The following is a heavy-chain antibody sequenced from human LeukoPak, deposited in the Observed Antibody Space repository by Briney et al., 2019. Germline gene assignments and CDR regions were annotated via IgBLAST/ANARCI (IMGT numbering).Heavy chain of an antibody. CDR1: GGTFTSYA. V-gene: IGHV1-69*13. J-gene: IGHJ6*03. CDR2: IIPIFGTA. Sequence: SVKVSCKASGGTFTSYAISWVRQAPGQRLEWMGGIIPIFGTANYAQKFPARVTITADESTSTAYIELSSLRSEDTAVYYCARDLLDYGGNPYYYDYMDVWGKGTTVTVSS. D-gene: IGHD4-23*01. CDR3: ARDLLDYGGNPYYYDYMDV.